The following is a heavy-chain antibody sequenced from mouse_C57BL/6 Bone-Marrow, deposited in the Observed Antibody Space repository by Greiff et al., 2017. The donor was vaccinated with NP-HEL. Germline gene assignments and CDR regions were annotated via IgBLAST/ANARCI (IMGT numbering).Heavy chain of an antibody. J-gene: IGHJ3*01. CDR2: INPGSGGT. Sequence: VQLQQSGAELVRPGTSVKVSCKASGYAFTNYLIEWVKQRPGQGLEWIGVINPGSGGTNYNEKFKGKATLTADKSSSTAYMQLSSLTSEDSAVYFCARRPLRRGFAYWGQGTLVTVSA. D-gene: IGHD1-2*01. CDR1: GYAFTNYL. CDR3: ARRPLRRGFAY. V-gene: IGHV1-54*01.